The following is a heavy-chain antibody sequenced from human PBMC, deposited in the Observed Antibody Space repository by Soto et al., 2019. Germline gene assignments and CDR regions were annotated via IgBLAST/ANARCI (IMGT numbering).Heavy chain of an antibody. CDR2: IYYTGST. Sequence: QVQLQESGPGLVKPSETLSLTCTVSGGSISPYYWSWIRQPPGKGLEWIGYIYYTGSTKYNPSLKSRVTISVGTSNYQFFLRLTSVTAADTAVYYGVRVGGYYGDYPNFDYWGQGTQVPVSS. V-gene: IGHV4-59*01. J-gene: IGHJ4*02. CDR3: VRVGGYYGDYPNFDY. D-gene: IGHD4-17*01. CDR1: GGSISPYY.